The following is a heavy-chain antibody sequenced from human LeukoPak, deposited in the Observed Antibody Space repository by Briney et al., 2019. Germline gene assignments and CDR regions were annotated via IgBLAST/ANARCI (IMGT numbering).Heavy chain of an antibody. CDR1: GFPFSDYY. V-gene: IGHV3-11*01. Sequence: GGSLRLSCVTSGFPFSDYYMSWIRQAPGKGLDWVSYISGRGSDIYYADSVKGRFTISRDNAKNSLHLQMNSLRAEDTAVYYCARGFDCSSTRCSCMDVWGQGTTVTVSS. J-gene: IGHJ6*02. CDR3: ARGFDCSSTRCSCMDV. CDR2: ISGRGSDI. D-gene: IGHD2-2*01.